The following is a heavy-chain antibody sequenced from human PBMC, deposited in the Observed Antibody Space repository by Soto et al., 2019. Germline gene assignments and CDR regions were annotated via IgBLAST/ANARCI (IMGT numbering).Heavy chain of an antibody. CDR1: GFTFTRYS. J-gene: IGHJ6*02. CDR3: ARDLIHLWSIEYYYYGMDV. D-gene: IGHD5-18*01. Sequence: GGSLRLSCAASGFTFTRYSMNWVRQAPGKGLEWVSSISSTTHYIYYADSMRGRFTISRDNAKNAVYLEMNSLRAEDTAVYYCARDLIHLWSIEYYYYGMDVWGQGTTVTVSS. V-gene: IGHV3-21*06. CDR2: ISSTTHYI.